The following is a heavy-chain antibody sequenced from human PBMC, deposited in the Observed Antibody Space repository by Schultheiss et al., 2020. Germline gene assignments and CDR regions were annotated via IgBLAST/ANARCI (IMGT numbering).Heavy chain of an antibody. J-gene: IGHJ4*02. CDR3: ARGRGYSYGYKAGFDY. CDR1: GGSISSNNW. Sequence: SETLSLTCAVSGGSISSNNWWSWVRQPPGKGLEWIGYIYHSGSTNYNPSLKSRVTISVDTSKNQFSLKLSSVTAADTAVYYCARGRGYSYGYKAGFDYWGQGTLGTV. D-gene: IGHD5-18*01. V-gene: IGHV4-4*02. CDR2: IYHSGST.